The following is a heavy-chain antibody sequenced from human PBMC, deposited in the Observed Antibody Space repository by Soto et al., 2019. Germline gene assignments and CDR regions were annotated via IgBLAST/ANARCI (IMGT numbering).Heavy chain of an antibody. CDR2: IWPDGNDK. Sequence: QVQLVESGGGVVQPGRSLRLSCTTSGFSFSNFALHWVRQAPGKGLEWVAIIWPDGNDKYYADSVKGRFTISSDNSNDTLSLQMNSLRVEETAVYYCVRGSSCSNGVRYNLGWFGPWGQGTLVTVSS. CDR1: GFSFSNFA. J-gene: IGHJ5*02. CDR3: VRGSSCSNGVRYNLGWFGP. D-gene: IGHD2-8*01. V-gene: IGHV3-33*01.